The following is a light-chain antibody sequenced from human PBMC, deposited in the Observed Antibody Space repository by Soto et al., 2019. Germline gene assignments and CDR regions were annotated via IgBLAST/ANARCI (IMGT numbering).Light chain of an antibody. CDR1: QSLLHRDGNTY. CDR2: KVS. V-gene: IGKV2-30*02. Sequence: VVLTQSPLSQPVTLGQPASISCRSGQSLLHRDGNTYLSWFQQRPGHSPRHLIYKVSDRDSGVPDRFSGSGSGTDFTLKISRVEAEDIGVYYCMQGSHWPWTFGQGTKMEIK. J-gene: IGKJ1*01. CDR3: MQGSHWPWT.